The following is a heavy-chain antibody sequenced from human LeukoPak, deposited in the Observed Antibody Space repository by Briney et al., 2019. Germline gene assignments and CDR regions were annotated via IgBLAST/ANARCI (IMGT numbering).Heavy chain of an antibody. CDR3: ENDATIARYCTTGVWSPFDY. Sequence: GGSLRLSRAVSGFTFSCQAMRGVRQAPGKGLEGVSAISDTGATTYDADSVKGRFTISRDNSRSTLNLQMNSLSAEATAVYSCENDATIARYCTTGVWSPFDYWGQGTLVTVSS. V-gene: IGHV3-23*01. J-gene: IGHJ4*02. CDR2: ISDTGATT. D-gene: IGHD2-8*01. CDR1: GFTFSCQA.